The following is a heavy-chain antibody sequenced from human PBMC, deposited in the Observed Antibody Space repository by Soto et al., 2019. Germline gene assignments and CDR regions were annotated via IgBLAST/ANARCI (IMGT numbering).Heavy chain of an antibody. V-gene: IGHV4-39*01. J-gene: IGHJ6*02. D-gene: IGHD1-26*01. Sequence: QLQLQESGPGLVKPSETLSLTCTVSGGSISSSSYYWGWIRQPPGKGLEWIGSIYYSGSTYYNPSLKSRVTISVDPSKNQFSLKLSSVTAADTAVYYCAGGELGGGMDVWGQGTTVTVSS. CDR2: IYYSGST. CDR3: AGGELGGGMDV. CDR1: GGSISSSSYY.